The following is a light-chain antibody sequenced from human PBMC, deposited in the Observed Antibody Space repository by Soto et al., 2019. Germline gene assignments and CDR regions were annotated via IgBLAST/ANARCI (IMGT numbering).Light chain of an antibody. CDR2: GAS. J-gene: IGKJ4*02. Sequence: EILMTQSRATLSVSPGERVIVSYRASQSVGSTLAWYQQKPGQAPRLIIRGASTRATGVPARFSGSGSGTEFTLTISSLQSEDFAVYYCQQYRTSLTFGGGTTLEIK. V-gene: IGKV3-15*01. CDR1: QSVGST. CDR3: QQYRTSLT.